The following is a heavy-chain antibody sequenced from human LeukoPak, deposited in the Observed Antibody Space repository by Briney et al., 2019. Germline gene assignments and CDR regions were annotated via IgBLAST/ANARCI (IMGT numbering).Heavy chain of an antibody. D-gene: IGHD2-21*01. CDR1: GFTFDTYN. J-gene: IGHJ6*03. CDR2: IRSYSSYI. CDR3: ARYSEVYYYVDV. Sequence: GGSLRLSCAASGFTFDTYNFNWVRQAPGKGLEWVATIRSYSSYIHYADSVKGRFIISRDDAEKSMYLQINSLRVEDTAVYFCARYSEVYYYVDVWGTGTTVTVSS. V-gene: IGHV3-21*01.